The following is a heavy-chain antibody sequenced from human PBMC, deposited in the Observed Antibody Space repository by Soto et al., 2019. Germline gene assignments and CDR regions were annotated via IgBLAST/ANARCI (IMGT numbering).Heavy chain of an antibody. J-gene: IGHJ5*02. V-gene: IGHV1-24*01. D-gene: IGHD3-22*01. Sequence: GASVKVSCKVSGYTLTELSMHWVRQAPGKGLEWMGGFDPEDGETIYAQKFQGRVTMTEDTSTDTAYMELSSLRSEDTAVYYCATERVLIGTEFNWFDPWGQGTLVTVSS. CDR1: GYTLTELS. CDR2: FDPEDGET. CDR3: ATERVLIGTEFNWFDP.